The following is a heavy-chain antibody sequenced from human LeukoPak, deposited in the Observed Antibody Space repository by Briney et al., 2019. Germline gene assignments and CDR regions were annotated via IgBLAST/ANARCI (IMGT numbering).Heavy chain of an antibody. J-gene: IGHJ6*02. CDR1: GFTVSSNY. D-gene: IGHD5-12*01. CDR2: IYSGGST. V-gene: IGHV3-66*01. CDR3: ARVRVATGYYYGMDV. Sequence: GGSLRLSCAASGFTVSSNYMSWVRQAPGKGLEWVSVIYSGGSTYYADSVKGRFTISRDNSKNTLYLQMSSLRAEDTAVYYCARVRVATGYYYGMDVWGQGTTATVSS.